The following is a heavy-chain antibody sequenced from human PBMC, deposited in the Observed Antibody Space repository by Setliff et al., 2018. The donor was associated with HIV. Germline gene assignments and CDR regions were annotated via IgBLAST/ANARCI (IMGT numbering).Heavy chain of an antibody. D-gene: IGHD1-1*01. J-gene: IGHJ4*02. Sequence: SETLSLTCTVSGDSVSSRSYYWSWIRQPPGKGLEWIGYIYYSGSTNYNPSLKSRATISVDTSKNHFSLKLRSVTAADTAVYYCAQLGMVDDFDYWGQGTLVTVSS. CDR1: GDSVSSRSYY. CDR3: AQLGMVDDFDY. V-gene: IGHV4-61*03. CDR2: IYYSGST.